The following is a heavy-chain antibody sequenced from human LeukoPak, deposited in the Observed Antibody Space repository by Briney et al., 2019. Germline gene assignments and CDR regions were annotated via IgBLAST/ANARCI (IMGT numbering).Heavy chain of an antibody. J-gene: IGHJ6*02. V-gene: IGHV6-1*01. Sequence: SQTLSLTCAISGDSVSSNSAAWHWIRQSPSRGLEWLGRTYYRSKWYNEYAVSVKSRITINPDTSKNQFSLQLNSVTPEDTAVYYCARQYSSGWSYYYGLDVWGQGTTVTVSS. CDR2: TYYRSKWYN. CDR3: ARQYSSGWSYYYGLDV. CDR1: GDSVSSNSAA. D-gene: IGHD6-19*01.